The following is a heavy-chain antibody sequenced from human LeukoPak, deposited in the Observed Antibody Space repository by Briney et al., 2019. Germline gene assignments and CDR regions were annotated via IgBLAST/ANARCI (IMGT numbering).Heavy chain of an antibody. D-gene: IGHD3-10*01. Sequence: PSDTLSLTCSVSADSISGSSYYWGWIRQPPGKGLEWIGGISYSGTTKKNPSLESRITMSVDTSKNQFSLNLNSVTAADTAVYYCARRKGFGEGYFDSWGQGTLVTVSS. J-gene: IGHJ4*02. CDR2: ISYSGTT. CDR3: ARRKGFGEGYFDS. CDR1: ADSISGSSYY. V-gene: IGHV4-39*01.